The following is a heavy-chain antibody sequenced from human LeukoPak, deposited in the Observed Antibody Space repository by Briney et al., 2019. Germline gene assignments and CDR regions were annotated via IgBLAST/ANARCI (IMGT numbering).Heavy chain of an antibody. V-gene: IGHV3-30*14. D-gene: IGHD4-23*01. CDR1: GFTFSSYE. CDR2: ISYDGSNK. Sequence: GGSLRLSRAASGFTFSSYEMNWVRQAPGKGLEWVAVISYDGSNKYYADSVKGRFTISRDNSKNTLYLQMKSLRAEDTAVYYCARTRYTVDDALDIWGQGTMVTVSS. CDR3: ARTRYTVDDALDI. J-gene: IGHJ3*02.